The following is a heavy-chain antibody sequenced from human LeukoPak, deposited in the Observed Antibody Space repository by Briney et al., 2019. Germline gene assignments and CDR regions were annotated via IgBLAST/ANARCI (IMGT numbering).Heavy chain of an antibody. Sequence: VSXXASGGTFXXXAISXVRQAPGQGLEWMGGIIPIFGTANYAQKFQGRVTITADESTSTAYMELSSLRSEDTAVYYCARGTDYWGQGTLVTVSS. CDR3: ARGTDY. V-gene: IGHV1-69*01. CDR2: IIPIFGTA. J-gene: IGHJ4*02. CDR1: GGTFXXXA.